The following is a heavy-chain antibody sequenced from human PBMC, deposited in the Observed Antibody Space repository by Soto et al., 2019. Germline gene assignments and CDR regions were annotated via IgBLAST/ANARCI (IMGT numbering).Heavy chain of an antibody. CDR2: IWYDGSNK. J-gene: IGHJ6*02. CDR3: ARDDGYGEENYYYYGMDV. D-gene: IGHD5-18*01. V-gene: IGHV3-33*01. CDR1: GFTFSTYG. Sequence: QVQLVESGGGVVQPGRSLSLSCAASGFTFSTYGMHWVRQAPGKGLEWVAVIWYDGSNKYYADSVKGRFTISRDNSKNTLYLQMNSLRAEDTAVYYCARDDGYGEENYYYYGMDVWGQGTTVTVSS.